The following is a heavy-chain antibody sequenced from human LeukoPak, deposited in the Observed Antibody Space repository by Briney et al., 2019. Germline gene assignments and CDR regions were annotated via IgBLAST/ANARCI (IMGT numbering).Heavy chain of an antibody. D-gene: IGHD3-16*02. CDR1: GYSISSGYY. J-gene: IGHJ5*02. V-gene: IGHV4-38-2*01. CDR3: ARVRTPWDVWGSYRYYNWFDP. Sequence: PSETLSLTCAVSGYSISSGYYWGWIRQPPGKGLEWIGEINHSGSTNYNPSLKSRVTISVDTSKNQFSLKLSSVTAADTAVYYCARVRTPWDVWGSYRYYNWFDPWGQGTLVTVSS. CDR2: INHSGST.